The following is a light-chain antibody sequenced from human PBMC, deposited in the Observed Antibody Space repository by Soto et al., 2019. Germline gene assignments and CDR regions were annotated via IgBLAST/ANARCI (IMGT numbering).Light chain of an antibody. CDR3: LQYNDWPQT. V-gene: IGKV3-15*01. CDR2: GAS. J-gene: IGKJ1*01. CDR1: QSVRSN. Sequence: EIVMTQSPATLSVSPGDRATLSCRASQSVRSNLAWYQQKPGQAPRLLIYGASTRATGLPAKFTSSGSGTEFTLTISSLQSEDFAVYYCLQYNDWPQTFGQGTKVDIK.